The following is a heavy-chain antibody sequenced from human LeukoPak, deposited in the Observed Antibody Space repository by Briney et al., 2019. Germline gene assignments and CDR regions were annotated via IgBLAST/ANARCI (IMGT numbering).Heavy chain of an antibody. J-gene: IGHJ4*02. CDR1: GYRFTYNA. Sequence: ASVKVSCKVYGYRFTYNAINWVRQAPGQGLEWMGWINTITGKSAYAQGFTGRYVFSSDTSVSTAYLEINSLKAEDAAVYYCARDPPRAAAGTDYWGQGTLATVSS. D-gene: IGHD6-13*01. CDR3: ARDPPRAAAGTDY. V-gene: IGHV7-4-1*02. CDR2: INTITGKS.